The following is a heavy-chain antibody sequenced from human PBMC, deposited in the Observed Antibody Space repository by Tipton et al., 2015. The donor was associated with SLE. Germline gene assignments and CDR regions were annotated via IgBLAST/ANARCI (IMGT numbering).Heavy chain of an antibody. CDR2: IFHTGST. V-gene: IGHV4-38-2*01. CDR3: ARMFRAASGGFDC. D-gene: IGHD6-13*01. Sequence: TLSLTCAVSGYSISSGYYWGWIRQPPGKGLEWIATIFHTGSTYSNPSLNSRVTISVDTSKNQFSLRVSSVIAADTAVYYCARMFRAASGGFDCWGQGTLVTVSS. CDR1: GYSISSGYY. J-gene: IGHJ4*02.